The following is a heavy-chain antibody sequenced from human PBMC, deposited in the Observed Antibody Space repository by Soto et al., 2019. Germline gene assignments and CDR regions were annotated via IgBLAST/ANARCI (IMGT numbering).Heavy chain of an antibody. CDR2: IYHSGST. V-gene: IGHV4-38-2*02. CDR3: ARDRGYSYGYYYGMDV. J-gene: IGHJ6*02. D-gene: IGHD5-18*01. Sequence: PSETLSLTCAVSGYSISSGYYWGWIRQPPGKGLEWIGSIYHSGSTYYNPSLKSRVTISVGTSKNQFSLKLSSVTAADTAVYYCARDRGYSYGYYYGMDVWGQGTTVTVSS. CDR1: GYSISSGYY.